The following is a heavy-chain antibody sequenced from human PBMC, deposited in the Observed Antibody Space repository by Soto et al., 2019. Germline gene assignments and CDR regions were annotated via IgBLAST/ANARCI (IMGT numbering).Heavy chain of an antibody. D-gene: IGHD2-21*02. CDR2: MYNTGST. J-gene: IGHJ6*02. Sequence: SETLSLTCTVSGGSISRYYWSWIRQPPGKGLEWIGYMYNTGSTVYNPSFKSRVTISVDTSKNQFSLKLNSVTAADTAVYYCARDLWGYCGTDCFPLDVWGQGTTVTVSS. V-gene: IGHV4-59*01. CDR1: GGSISRYY. CDR3: ARDLWGYCGTDCFPLDV.